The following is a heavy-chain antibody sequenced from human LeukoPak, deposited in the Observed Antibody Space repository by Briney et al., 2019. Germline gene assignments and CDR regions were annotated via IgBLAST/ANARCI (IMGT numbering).Heavy chain of an antibody. V-gene: IGHV5-51*01. CDR2: IYPGDSDT. CDR1: GYSFTSYW. J-gene: IGHJ3*02. Sequence: GESLKISCKGSGYSFTSYWIGWVRQMPGKGLEWMGIIYPGDSDTRYSPSFQGQVTISADKSISTAYLQWSSLKASDTAMYYCARHADQGGRMTTSFRAFDIWGQGTMVTVSS. D-gene: IGHD5-24*01. CDR3: ARHADQGGRMTTSFRAFDI.